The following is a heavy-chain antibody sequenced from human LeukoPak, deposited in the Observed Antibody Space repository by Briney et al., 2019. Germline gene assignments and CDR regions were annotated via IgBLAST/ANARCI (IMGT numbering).Heavy chain of an antibody. D-gene: IGHD2-21*02. Sequence: SETLSLTCTVSGVSISSSTYYWGWIRQPPGKGLEWIVSIYSSGSTYYNSSLKSRVTISIDTSKNQVSLKMSFVAAADTAVYYCAKSDGYGLIDYWGQGTLVTVSS. CDR2: IYSSGST. V-gene: IGHV4-39*01. CDR1: GVSISSSTYY. CDR3: AKSDGYGLIDY. J-gene: IGHJ4*01.